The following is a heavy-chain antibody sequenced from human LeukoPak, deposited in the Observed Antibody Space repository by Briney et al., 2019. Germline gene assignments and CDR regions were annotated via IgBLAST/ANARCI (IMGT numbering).Heavy chain of an antibody. Sequence: GRSLRLSCAASGFTFSSYGMHWVRQAPGKGLEWAAVIWYDGSNKYYADSVKGRFTISRDNARESVSLQMNSLRSEDTALYYCVKDGEGSSAYYYYMDVWGKGTMVTVSS. D-gene: IGHD6-6*01. CDR3: VKDGEGSSAYYYYMDV. CDR2: IWYDGSNK. V-gene: IGHV3-33*03. J-gene: IGHJ6*03. CDR1: GFTFSSYG.